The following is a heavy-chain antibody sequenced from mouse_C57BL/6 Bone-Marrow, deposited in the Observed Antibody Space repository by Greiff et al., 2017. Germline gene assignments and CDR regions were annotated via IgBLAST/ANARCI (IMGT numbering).Heavy chain of an antibody. CDR3: ARPGITTVDY. CDR1: GFTFSDYG. D-gene: IGHD1-1*01. V-gene: IGHV5-17*01. CDR2: ISSGSSTI. J-gene: IGHJ2*01. Sequence: EVMLVESGGGLVKPGGSLKLSCAASGFTFSDYGMHWVRQAPEKGLEWVAYISSGSSTINYADTVKGRFTISRDNAKNTLFLQMTSLRSEDTAMYYCARPGITTVDYWGQGTTLTVSS.